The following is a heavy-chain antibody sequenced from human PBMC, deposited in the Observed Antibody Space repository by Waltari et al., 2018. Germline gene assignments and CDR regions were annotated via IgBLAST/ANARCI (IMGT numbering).Heavy chain of an antibody. J-gene: IGHJ3*02. CDR2: IYHSGST. D-gene: IGHD1-7*01. V-gene: IGHV4-38-2*01. CDR1: GYSISSGYY. CDR3: ARALGTTGPFDI. Sequence: QVQLQESGPGLVKPSETLSLTCAVSGYSISSGYYWGWIRQPPGKGLEWIGSIYHSGSTDHNPSLKSRVTISVDTSKTQFSLKLSSVTAADTAVYYCARALGTTGPFDIWGQGTMVTVSS.